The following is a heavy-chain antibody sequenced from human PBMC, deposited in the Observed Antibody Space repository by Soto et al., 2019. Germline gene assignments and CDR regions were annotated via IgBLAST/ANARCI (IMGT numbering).Heavy chain of an antibody. CDR1: VLRNSRYA. CDR3: AADENHGASFDY. D-gene: IGHD1-26*01. CDR2: IVVGSGNT. J-gene: IGHJ4*02. Sequence: VKRYRKASVLRNSRYAVHRGRQARGQRLEWIGWIVVGSGNTNYAQKFQERVTITRAMSTSTAYMELSSLRSEDTAVYYCAADENHGASFDYWGQGTLVTVS. V-gene: IGHV1-58*01.